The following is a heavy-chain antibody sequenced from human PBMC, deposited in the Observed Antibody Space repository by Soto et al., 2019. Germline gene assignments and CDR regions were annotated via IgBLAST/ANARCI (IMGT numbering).Heavy chain of an antibody. Sequence: EVQLVESGGGLVQPGGSLRLSCAASGFTFSSYWMSWVRQAPGKGLEWVANIKQDGSEKYYVDSVKGRFTIPRDSAKNSLYLQMNSLRAEDTAVYYCARDRGNIAARLTWFDPWGQGTLVTVSS. CDR3: ARDRGNIAARLTWFDP. CDR1: GFTFSSYW. CDR2: IKQDGSEK. D-gene: IGHD6-6*01. J-gene: IGHJ5*02. V-gene: IGHV3-7*01.